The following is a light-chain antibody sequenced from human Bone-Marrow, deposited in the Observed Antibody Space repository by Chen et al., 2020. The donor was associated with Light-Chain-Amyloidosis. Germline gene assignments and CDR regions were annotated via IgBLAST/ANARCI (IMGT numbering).Light chain of an antibody. V-gene: IGLV3-25*03. J-gene: IGLJ2*01. CDR1: DLPTKY. CDR2: RDT. Sequence: SYELTQPPSVSVSPGQTARITCSGDDLPTKYAYWYHQKPGQAPVLVIHRDTERPSGISERFSGSSSGTTATLTISGVQAEDEADYHCQSADSSCTYEVIFGGGTKLTVL. CDR3: QSADSSCTYEVI.